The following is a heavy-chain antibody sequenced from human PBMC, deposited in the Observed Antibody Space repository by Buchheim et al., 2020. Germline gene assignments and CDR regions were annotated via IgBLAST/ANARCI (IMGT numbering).Heavy chain of an antibody. CDR2: IYSGGST. V-gene: IGHV3-53*02. Sequence: EVQLVETGGGLIQPGGSLRLSCAASGFTVSSNYMSCVRQAPGKGLEWVSVIYSGGSTYYADSVKGRFTISRDNSKNTLYLQMNRLRAEDTAVYYCARGIAVAGRHWFDPWGQGTL. CDR3: ARGIAVAGRHWFDP. CDR1: GFTVSSNY. D-gene: IGHD6-19*01. J-gene: IGHJ5*02.